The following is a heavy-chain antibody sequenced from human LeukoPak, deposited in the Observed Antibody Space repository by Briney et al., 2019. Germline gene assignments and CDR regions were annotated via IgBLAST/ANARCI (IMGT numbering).Heavy chain of an antibody. D-gene: IGHD6-13*01. CDR3: ASLQQLVPY. CDR2: ISSSGSTI. CDR1: GFTFSSYE. V-gene: IGHV3-48*03. Sequence: GGSLRLSCAASGFTFSSYEMNWVRQAPGKGLEWVSYISSSGSTIYYADSVKGRFTISRDNSKNTLYLQMGSLRAEDMAVYYCASLQQLVPYWGQETLVTLSS. J-gene: IGHJ4*02.